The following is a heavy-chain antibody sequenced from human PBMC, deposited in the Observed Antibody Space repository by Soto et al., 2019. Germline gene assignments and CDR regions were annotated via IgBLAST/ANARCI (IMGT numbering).Heavy chain of an antibody. D-gene: IGHD1-26*01. CDR3: ARIGPETPYSFDI. CDR2: INSDGSST. J-gene: IGHJ3*02. CDR1: GFTFSSYW. Sequence: PGGSLRLSCASSGFTFSSYWMHWVRQAPGKGLVWVSRINSDGSSTSYADSVKGRFTISRDNAKNTLYLQMNSLRAEDTAVYYCARIGPETPYSFDIWGQGTMVTVSS. V-gene: IGHV3-74*01.